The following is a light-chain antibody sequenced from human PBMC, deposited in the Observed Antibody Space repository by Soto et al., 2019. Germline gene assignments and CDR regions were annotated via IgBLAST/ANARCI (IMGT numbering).Light chain of an antibody. Sequence: SYVLTQPPSVSVAPGKTARITCGGNNIGSKSVHWYQQKPGQAPVLVIYYDSDRPSGIPERFSGSNSGNTATLTISRVEAGDEADYYCQVWDSSSDRNAVFGGGTQLTVL. CDR3: QVWDSSSDRNAV. J-gene: IGLJ7*01. CDR1: NIGSKS. CDR2: YDS. V-gene: IGLV3-21*04.